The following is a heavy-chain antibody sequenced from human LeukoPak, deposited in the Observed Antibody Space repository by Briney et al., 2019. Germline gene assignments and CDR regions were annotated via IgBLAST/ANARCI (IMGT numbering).Heavy chain of an antibody. CDR3: ARDLICSGGSCYPDFDY. V-gene: IGHV1-3*01. J-gene: IGHJ4*02. Sequence: ASVKVSCKASGYTFTSYAMHWVRQAPGQRLEWMGWINAGNGNTKYSQKLQGRVTITRDTSASTAYMELSSLRSEDTAVYYCARDLICSGGSCYPDFDYWGQGTLVTVSS. D-gene: IGHD2-15*01. CDR2: INAGNGNT. CDR1: GYTFTSYA.